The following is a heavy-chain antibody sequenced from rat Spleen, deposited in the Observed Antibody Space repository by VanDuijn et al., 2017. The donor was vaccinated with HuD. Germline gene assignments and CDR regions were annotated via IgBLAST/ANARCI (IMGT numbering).Heavy chain of an antibody. Sequence: AASGFSFSSFAMAWVRQAPKKGLEWVATISSGGSTTYYPDSVKGRFTISRDNAKGTLYLQMDSLRSEDTATYYCAKRGWYYFDFWGQGVMVTVSS. CDR3: AKRGWYYFDF. CDR2: ISSGGSTT. J-gene: IGHJ2*01. CDR1: GFSFSSFA. V-gene: IGHV5-17*01.